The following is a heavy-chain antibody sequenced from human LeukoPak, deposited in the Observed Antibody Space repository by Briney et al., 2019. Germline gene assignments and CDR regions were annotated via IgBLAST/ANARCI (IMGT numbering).Heavy chain of an antibody. CDR2: IIPNSGDT. J-gene: IGHJ5*02. CDR3: ARALGVVPVAP. D-gene: IGHD2-2*01. CDR1: GYTFTDNY. Sequence: GASVKVSCRASGYTFTDNYMHWVRQAPGQGLEWVGRIIPNSGDTLYAQKFKGRVTMTRVTSISTAYMELSRLRSDDTAVYYCARALGVVPVAPWGQGTLVTVSS. V-gene: IGHV1-2*02.